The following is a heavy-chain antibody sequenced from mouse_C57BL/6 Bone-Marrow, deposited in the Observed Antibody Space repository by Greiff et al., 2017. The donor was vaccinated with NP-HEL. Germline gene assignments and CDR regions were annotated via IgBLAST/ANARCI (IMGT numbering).Heavy chain of an antibody. CDR2: INPYNGGT. J-gene: IGHJ2*01. V-gene: IGHV1-19*01. Sequence: DVHLVESGPVLVKPGASVKMSCKASGYTFTDYYMNWVKQSHGKSLEWIGVINPYNGGTSYNQKFKGKATLTVDKSSSTAYMELNSLTSEDSAVYYCARLWSYFDYWGQGTTLTVSS. CDR1: GYTFTDYY. D-gene: IGHD1-1*02. CDR3: ARLWSYFDY.